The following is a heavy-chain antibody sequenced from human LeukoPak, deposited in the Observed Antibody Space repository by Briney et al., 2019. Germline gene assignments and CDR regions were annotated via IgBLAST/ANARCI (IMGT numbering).Heavy chain of an antibody. D-gene: IGHD3-3*01. V-gene: IGHV3-30*18. Sequence: GGSLRLSCAASGFTFSSYGMHWVRQAPDKGLEWVAVISYDGSNKYYADSVKGRFTISRDNSKNTLYLQMNSLRAEDTAVYYCAKAVPAYYDFWSGLNNWFDPWGQGTLVTVSS. J-gene: IGHJ5*02. CDR1: GFTFSSYG. CDR3: AKAVPAYYDFWSGLNNWFDP. CDR2: ISYDGSNK.